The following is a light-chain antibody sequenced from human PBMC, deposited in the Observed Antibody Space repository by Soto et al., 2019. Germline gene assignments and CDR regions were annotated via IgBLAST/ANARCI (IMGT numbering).Light chain of an antibody. V-gene: IGKV3-20*01. CDR1: QSVSSSY. Sequence: EIVLTQSPGTLSLSPGERATLSCRASQSVSSSYLAWYQQKPGQAPRLLIYGASSRATGIPDRFSGSGSGTDFTLTISRLEPEDFAVYYCQQYGSSRSFTFGPETQVDIK. CDR2: GAS. J-gene: IGKJ3*01. CDR3: QQYGSSRSFT.